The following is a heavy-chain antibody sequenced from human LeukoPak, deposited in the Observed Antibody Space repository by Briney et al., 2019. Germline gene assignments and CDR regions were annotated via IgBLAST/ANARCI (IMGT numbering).Heavy chain of an antibody. CDR1: GFTFSSYA. Sequence: GGSLRLSCAASGFTFSSYAMSWVRQAPGKGLEWVSAISGSGGSTYYADSVKGRFTISRDNSKNTLYLQMNSLRAEDTAVYYCAKNSNGGLAVAGTADVGNIDYWGQGTLVTVSS. J-gene: IGHJ4*02. CDR2: ISGSGGST. CDR3: AKNSNGGLAVAGTADVGNIDY. V-gene: IGHV3-23*01. D-gene: IGHD6-19*01.